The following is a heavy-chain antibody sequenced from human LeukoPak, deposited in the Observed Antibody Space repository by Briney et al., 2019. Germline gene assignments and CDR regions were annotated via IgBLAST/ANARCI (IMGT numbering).Heavy chain of an antibody. CDR1: GFTFSSYS. J-gene: IGHJ6*02. V-gene: IGHV3-7*01. Sequence: GGSLKLSCAASGFTFSSYSMNWVRQAPGKGLEWVANIKQDGSEKYYVDSVKGRFTISRDNAKNSLYLQMNSLRAEDTAVYYCAREKGVMWLGQTGMDVWGQGTTVTVSS. CDR2: IKQDGSEK. CDR3: AREKGVMWLGQTGMDV. D-gene: IGHD6-19*01.